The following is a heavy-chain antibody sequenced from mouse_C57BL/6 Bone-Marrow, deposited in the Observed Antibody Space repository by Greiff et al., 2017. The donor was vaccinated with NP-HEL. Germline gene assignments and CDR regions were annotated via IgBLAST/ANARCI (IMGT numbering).Heavy chain of an antibody. D-gene: IGHD1-1*01. J-gene: IGHJ3*01. CDR1: GYTFTSYW. CDR3: ARGGINTVVATPAWFAY. CDR2: IDPNSGGT. Sequence: QVQLQQPGAELVKPGASVKVSCKASGYTFTSYWMHWVKQRPGRGLEWIGRIDPNSGGTKYNEKFKSKATLTVDKPSSTAYMQLSSLTSEDSAVYYCARGGINTVVATPAWFAYWGQGTLVTVSA. V-gene: IGHV1-72*01.